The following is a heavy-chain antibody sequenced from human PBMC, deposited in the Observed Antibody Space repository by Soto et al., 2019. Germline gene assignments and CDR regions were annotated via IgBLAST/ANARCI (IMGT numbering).Heavy chain of an antibody. CDR2: IYYSGGT. CDR1: GGSISSSSYY. V-gene: IGHV4-39*01. J-gene: IGHJ6*03. Sequence: SETLSLTCTVSGGSISSSSYYWGWIRQPPGKGLEWIGSIYYSGGTYYNPSLKSRVTISVDTSKNQFSLKLSSVTAADTAVYYCARHSPYCSSTSCYYYYYMDVWGKGTTVTVSS. CDR3: ARHSPYCSSTSCYYYYYMDV. D-gene: IGHD2-2*01.